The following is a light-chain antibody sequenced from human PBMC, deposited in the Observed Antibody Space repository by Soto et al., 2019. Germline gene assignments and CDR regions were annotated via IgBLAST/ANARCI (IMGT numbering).Light chain of an antibody. J-gene: IGLJ1*01. Sequence: QSVLTQPASVSGSPGQSIAISCTRTSSDVGNYNFVSWYQQHPGKAPKLMIYDVSNRPSGISNRFSGSKSGNTASLTISGLQAEDEADYYCCSYTTSSTYVFGTGTKSPS. CDR3: CSYTTSSTYV. CDR2: DVS. CDR1: SSDVGNYNF. V-gene: IGLV2-14*03.